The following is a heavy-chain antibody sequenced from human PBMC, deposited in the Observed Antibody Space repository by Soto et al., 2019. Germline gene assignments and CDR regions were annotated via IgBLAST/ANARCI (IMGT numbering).Heavy chain of an antibody. CDR3: ARVRFLEWLQYYYYYYGMDV. Sequence: PSETLSLTCAVYGGSFSGYYWSWIRQPPGKGLEWIGEINHSGSTNYNPSLKSRVTISVDTPKNQFSLKLSSVTAADTAVYYCARVRFLEWLQYYYYYYGMDVWGQGTTVTVSS. D-gene: IGHD3-3*01. CDR1: GGSFSGYY. V-gene: IGHV4-34*01. J-gene: IGHJ6*02. CDR2: INHSGST.